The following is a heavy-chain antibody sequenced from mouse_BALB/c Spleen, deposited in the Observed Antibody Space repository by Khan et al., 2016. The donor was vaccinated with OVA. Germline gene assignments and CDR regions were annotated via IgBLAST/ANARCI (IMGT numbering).Heavy chain of an antibody. CDR2: IDPFSGDT. D-gene: IGHD2-2*01. J-gene: IGHJ3*01. V-gene: IGHV1S135*01. CDR1: GYSFTTYY. CDR3: TRHGYDAWCTY. Sequence: VQLQQSGPELMKPGTSVKISCKASGYSFTTYYIHWVMQSHGKSLEWIGYIDPFSGDTTFNQKFKGKATLTVDKSSSTAYIHLSNLTSEDSAIYYSTRHGYDAWCTYWVQGTLVTVSA.